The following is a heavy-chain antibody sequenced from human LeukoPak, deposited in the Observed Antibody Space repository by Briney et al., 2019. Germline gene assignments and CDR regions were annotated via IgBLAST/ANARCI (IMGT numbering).Heavy chain of an antibody. CDR2: IIPILGIA. D-gene: IGHD6-6*01. J-gene: IGHJ6*03. V-gene: IGHV1-69*02. CDR1: GGTFSSYT. Sequence: SVKVSCKASGGTFSSYTISWVRQAPGQGLEWMGRIIPILGIANYAQKFQGRVTITADKSTSTAYMELSSLRSEDTAVYYCAALSDAARPRRYYYYYMDVWGKGTTVTVSS. CDR3: AALSDAARPRRYYYYYMDV.